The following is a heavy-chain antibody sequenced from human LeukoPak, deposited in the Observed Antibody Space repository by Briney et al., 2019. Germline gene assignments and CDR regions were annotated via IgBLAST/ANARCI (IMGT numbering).Heavy chain of an antibody. Sequence: GGSLRLSCAASGFTFSTYGMHWVRQAPGKGLEWVAVISYDGSNKYYTDSVKGRFTISRDNSKNTLYLQMNSLRAEDTAVYYCAKASNGGSYDGVIIDYWGEGTLVTVSS. CDR3: AKASNGGSYDGVIIDY. CDR1: GFTFSTYG. V-gene: IGHV3-30*18. J-gene: IGHJ4*02. D-gene: IGHD1-26*01. CDR2: ISYDGSNK.